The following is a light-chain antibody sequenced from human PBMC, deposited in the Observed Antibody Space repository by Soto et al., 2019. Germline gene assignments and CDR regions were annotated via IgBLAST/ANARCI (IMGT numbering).Light chain of an antibody. CDR3: CSYEGSFRYV. CDR1: SSDVGNYND. J-gene: IGLJ1*01. Sequence: QSALTQPASVSGSPGQSITISCTGTSSDVGNYNDVSWYQQHPGKAPKLIIYEGSKRPSGISDRFSGSKSGNTASLTISGLQAEDEADYYCCSYEGSFRYVFGSGTKVTVL. CDR2: EGS. V-gene: IGLV2-23*01.